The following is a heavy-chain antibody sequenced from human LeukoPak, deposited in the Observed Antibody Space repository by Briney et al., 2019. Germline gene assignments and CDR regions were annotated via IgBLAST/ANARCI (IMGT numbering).Heavy chain of an antibody. D-gene: IGHD6-13*01. Sequence: GGSLRLSCAASGFTFSSYEMNWVRQAPGKGLEWVSYISSSGNTIYYADSVKGRFTISRDNAKNSLYLQMNSLRAEDTAIYYCAKGGMRQQLIDYWGQGTLVTVSS. CDR3: AKGGMRQQLIDY. V-gene: IGHV3-48*03. CDR2: ISSSGNTI. J-gene: IGHJ4*02. CDR1: GFTFSSYE.